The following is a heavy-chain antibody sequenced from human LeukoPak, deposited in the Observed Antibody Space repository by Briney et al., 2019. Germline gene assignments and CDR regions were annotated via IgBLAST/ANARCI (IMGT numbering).Heavy chain of an antibody. J-gene: IGHJ4*02. V-gene: IGHV3-30*18. CDR1: GFTFTNYA. D-gene: IGHD1-1*01. CDR3: VKGLVQTTMSYSVDY. CDR2: ISSDGSKN. Sequence: GGSLRLSCAASGFTFTNYAMHWVRQTPGKGLEWVALISSDGSKNIYADPVKGRFTVSRDNSKNTLYLQMNSLRAEDAAVYYCVKGLVQTTMSYSVDYWGQGALVTVSS.